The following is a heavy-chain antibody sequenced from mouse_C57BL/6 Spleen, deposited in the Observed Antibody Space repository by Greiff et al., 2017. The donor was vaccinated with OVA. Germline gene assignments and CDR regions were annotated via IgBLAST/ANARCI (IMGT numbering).Heavy chain of an antibody. CDR3: ARWDYGVEGFAY. Sequence: QVQLQQSGPELVKPGASVKISCKASGYAFSSSWMNWVKQRPGKGLEWIGRIYPGDGDTNYNGKFKGKATLTADKSSSTAYMQLSSLTSEDSAVYFCARWDYGVEGFAYWGQGTLVTVSA. CDR1: GYAFSSSW. CDR2: IYPGDGDT. D-gene: IGHD1-2*01. J-gene: IGHJ3*01. V-gene: IGHV1-82*01.